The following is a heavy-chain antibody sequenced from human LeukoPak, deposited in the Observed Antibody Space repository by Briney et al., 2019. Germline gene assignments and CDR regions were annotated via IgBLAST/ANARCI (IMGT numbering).Heavy chain of an antibody. V-gene: IGHV4-34*01. CDR1: GFTFSSYG. Sequence: LRLSCAASGFTFSSYGMHWVRQAPGKGLEWIGEINHSGSTNYNPSLKSRVTISVDTSKNQFSLKLSSVTAADTAVYYCARGSRGKNIVVVPAARVYFDYWGQGTLVTVSS. J-gene: IGHJ4*02. D-gene: IGHD2-2*01. CDR2: INHSGST. CDR3: ARGSRGKNIVVVPAARVYFDY.